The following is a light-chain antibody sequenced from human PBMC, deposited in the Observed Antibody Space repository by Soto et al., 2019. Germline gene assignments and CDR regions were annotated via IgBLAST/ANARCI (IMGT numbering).Light chain of an antibody. CDR3: CSYAGSYVV. V-gene: IGLV2-11*01. CDR1: SSDVGGHSY. Sequence: QSALTQPRSVSGSPGQSVAISCTGTSSDVGGHSYVSWYQHHPGKAPKLMIYDFTKRPSGVPDRLSGSKSGNTASLTISGLQAEDEGDYYCCSYAGSYVVFGGGTKLTAL. CDR2: DFT. J-gene: IGLJ2*01.